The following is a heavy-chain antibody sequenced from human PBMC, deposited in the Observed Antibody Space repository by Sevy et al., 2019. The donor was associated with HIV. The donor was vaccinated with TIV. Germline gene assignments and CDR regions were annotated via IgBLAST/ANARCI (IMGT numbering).Heavy chain of an antibody. D-gene: IGHD3-22*01. CDR3: ARQLPPTLYDSSGYPDY. V-gene: IGHV3-21*01. J-gene: IGHJ4*02. CDR1: GFTFSSYS. Sequence: GGSLRLSCAASGFTFSSYSMNWVRQAPGKGLEWVSSISSSSSSYIYYADSVKGRFTISRDNAKNSLYLQMNSLRAEDTAVYYCARQLPPTLYDSSGYPDYWGQGTLVTVSS. CDR2: ISSSSSSYI.